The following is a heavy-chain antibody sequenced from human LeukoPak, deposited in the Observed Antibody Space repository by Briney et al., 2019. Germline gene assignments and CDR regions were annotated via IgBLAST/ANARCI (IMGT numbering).Heavy chain of an antibody. Sequence: ASVKVSCKASGSTFTSYDISWVRQATGQGLEWMGWMNPNSGNTGYAQKFQGGVTMTRNTSISTAYMELSSLRSEDTAVYYCAVVDTAMAQIIPFDYWGQGTLVTVSS. J-gene: IGHJ4*02. CDR3: AVVDTAMAQIIPFDY. D-gene: IGHD5-18*01. V-gene: IGHV1-8*01. CDR1: GSTFTSYD. CDR2: MNPNSGNT.